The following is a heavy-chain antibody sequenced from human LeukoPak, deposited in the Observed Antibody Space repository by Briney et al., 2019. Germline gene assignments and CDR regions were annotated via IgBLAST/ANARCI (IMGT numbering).Heavy chain of an antibody. CDR1: GGSISSYY. J-gene: IGHJ4*02. V-gene: IGHV4-59*01. CDR2: IYYSGST. CDR3: AKDWGEYFDYVWGSFTSFDS. D-gene: IGHD3-16*01. Sequence: PSETLSLTCTVSGGSISSYYWSWIRQPPGKGLEWIGYIYYSGSTNYNPSLKSRVTISVDTSKNQFSLKLSSVTAADTAVYYCAKDWGEYFDYVWGSFTSFDSWGQGTLVTVSS.